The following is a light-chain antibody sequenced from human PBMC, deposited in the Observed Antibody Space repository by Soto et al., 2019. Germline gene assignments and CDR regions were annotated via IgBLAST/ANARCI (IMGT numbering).Light chain of an antibody. J-gene: IGKJ1*01. V-gene: IGKV1-5*03. CDR3: QQYNNYPWT. CDR1: QSISIW. Sequence: DIQMTQSPSTLSASVGDSVTITCRASQSISIWLAWYHQKPGKAPNLLISKASSLESGVPSRFFGSGSGTEFTLTISSLQADDFATYYCQQYNNYPWTFGQGTKLEIK. CDR2: KAS.